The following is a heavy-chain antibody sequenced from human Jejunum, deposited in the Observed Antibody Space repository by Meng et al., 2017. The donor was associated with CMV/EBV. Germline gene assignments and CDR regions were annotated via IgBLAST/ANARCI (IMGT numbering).Heavy chain of an antibody. Sequence: LPLRESGPGLVNPSETLSLTCTVSGGPISRTGTCGGWIRQPPRKGLEWIGSQCHADDTHYNPSLMGRVTISVDTSKNQVSLKLTSVTAADTSIYYCVRHTFSGNPGGIDSWGQGILVTVSS. CDR3: VRHTFSGNPGGIDS. J-gene: IGHJ4*02. V-gene: IGHV4-39*01. CDR2: QCHADDT. CDR1: GGPISRTGTC. D-gene: IGHD4-23*01.